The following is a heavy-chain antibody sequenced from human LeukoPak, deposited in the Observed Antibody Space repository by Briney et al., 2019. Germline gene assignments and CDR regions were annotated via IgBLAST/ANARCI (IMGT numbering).Heavy chain of an antibody. Sequence: QPGGSLRLSCAASGFTFSSYWMSWVRQAPGKGLEWVDNIKQDGSEKYYVDSVKGRFTISRDNAKNSLYLQMNSLRAEDTAVYYCARVDYYDTHYGMDVWGQGTTVTVSS. CDR3: ARVDYYDTHYGMDV. V-gene: IGHV3-7*01. D-gene: IGHD3-22*01. J-gene: IGHJ6*02. CDR1: GFTFSSYW. CDR2: IKQDGSEK.